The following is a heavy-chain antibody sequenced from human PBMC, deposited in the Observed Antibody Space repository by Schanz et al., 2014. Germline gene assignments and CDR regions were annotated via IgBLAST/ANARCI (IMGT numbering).Heavy chain of an antibody. Sequence: EVQLLESGGGLVQPGGSLRLSCAASGFTFENYALTWVRQVPGKGLEWVSAISGGGGTTYYTDSVKGRFTISRDNSKNTLYLQMNSLRAEDTAVYYCAKGRFGELSAFDIWGQGTMVTVSS. CDR2: ISGGGGTT. D-gene: IGHD3-10*01. V-gene: IGHV3-23*01. J-gene: IGHJ3*02. CDR3: AKGRFGELSAFDI. CDR1: GFTFENYA.